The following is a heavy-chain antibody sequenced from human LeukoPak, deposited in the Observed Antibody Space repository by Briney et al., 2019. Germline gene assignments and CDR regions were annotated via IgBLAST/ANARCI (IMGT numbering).Heavy chain of an antibody. V-gene: IGHV1-69*01. CDR3: ARGAHSSSWYDGLGY. D-gene: IGHD6-13*01. J-gene: IGHJ4*02. Sequence: SVKVSCKASGGTFSNHAVSWVRQAPGQGLEWMGGIIPIFGTANYAQKFQGRVTITADESTSTAYMELSSLRSEDTAVYYCARGAHSSSWYDGLGYWGQGTLVTVSS. CDR2: IIPIFGTA. CDR1: GGTFSNHA.